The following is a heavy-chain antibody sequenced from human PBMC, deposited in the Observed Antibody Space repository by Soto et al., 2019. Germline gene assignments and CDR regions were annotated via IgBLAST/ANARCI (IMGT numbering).Heavy chain of an antibody. V-gene: IGHV4-61*01. CDR2: IYDSGST. Sequence: QVQLQESGPGLVKPSETLSLTCTVSGGSVNSGSYYWSWIRQPPGKGLEWIGYIYDSGSTNYNPSLKSRVTISVDMSKNQFSLKLTSVTAADTAVYYCARDERGVITQFDNWGQGTLVTVSS. J-gene: IGHJ4*02. D-gene: IGHD3-3*01. CDR1: GGSVNSGSYY. CDR3: ARDERGVITQFDN.